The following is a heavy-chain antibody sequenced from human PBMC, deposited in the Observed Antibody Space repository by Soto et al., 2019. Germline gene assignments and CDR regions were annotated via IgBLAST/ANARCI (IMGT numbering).Heavy chain of an antibody. CDR1: GGTFSGYY. J-gene: IGHJ5*02. Sequence: PSETLSLTCAVHGGTFSGYYWSRIRQPSGKGMQWIGEINHYGTTNYKPSLKSRVTMSLDTSKDQFALKLRFVTDAGAAVYYCAIGGSRWIHTSWFNPWGQGTLVTGSS. D-gene: IGHD5-18*01. CDR2: INHYGTT. CDR3: AIGGSRWIHTSWFNP. V-gene: IGHV4-34*01.